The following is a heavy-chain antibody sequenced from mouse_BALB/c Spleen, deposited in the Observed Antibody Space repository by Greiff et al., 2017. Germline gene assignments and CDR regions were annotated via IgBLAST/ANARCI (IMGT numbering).Heavy chain of an antibody. J-gene: IGHJ4*01. V-gene: IGHV5-12-2*01. CDR3: ASQSGYGNYAMDY. CDR2: ISNGGGST. Sequence: EVQGVESGGGLVQPGGSLKLSCAASGFTFSSYTMSWVRQTPEKRLEWVAYISNGGGSTYYPDTVKGRFTISRDNAKNTLYLQMSSLKSEDTAMYYCASQSGYGNYAMDYWGQGTSVTVSS. CDR1: GFTFSSYT. D-gene: IGHD2-10*02.